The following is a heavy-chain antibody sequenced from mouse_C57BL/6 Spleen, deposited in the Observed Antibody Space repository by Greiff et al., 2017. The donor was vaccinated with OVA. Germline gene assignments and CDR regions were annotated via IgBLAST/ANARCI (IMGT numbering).Heavy chain of an antibody. Sequence: VQLQQPGAELVRPGSSVKLSCKASGYTFTSYWMHWVKQRPIQGLEWIGNIDPSDSETHYNQKFKDKATWTVDKSSSTAYMQLSSLTSEDSAVYYCARERGGNYDYFDYWGQGTTLTVSS. J-gene: IGHJ2*01. V-gene: IGHV1-52*01. CDR2: IDPSDSET. CDR1: GYTFTSYW. CDR3: ARERGGNYDYFDY. D-gene: IGHD2-1*01.